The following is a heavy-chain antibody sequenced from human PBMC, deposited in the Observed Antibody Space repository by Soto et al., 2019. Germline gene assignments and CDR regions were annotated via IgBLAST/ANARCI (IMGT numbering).Heavy chain of an antibody. Sequence: GGSLRLSCAASGFTVSSNYMSWVRQAPGKGLEWVSVIYSGGSTYYADSVKGRFTISRDNSKNTLYLQMNSLRAEDTAVYYCARDGQLVRRDASDIWGQGTMVTVSS. V-gene: IGHV3-66*01. CDR3: ARDGQLVRRDASDI. D-gene: IGHD6-13*01. CDR2: IYSGGST. J-gene: IGHJ3*02. CDR1: GFTVSSNY.